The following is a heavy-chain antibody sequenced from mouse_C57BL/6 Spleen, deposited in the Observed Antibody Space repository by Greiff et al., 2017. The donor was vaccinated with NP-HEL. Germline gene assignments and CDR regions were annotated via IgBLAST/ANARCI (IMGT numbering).Heavy chain of an antibody. CDR3: ARPGYSNYDAMDY. CDR2: ISSGSSTI. Sequence: EVKVEESGGGLVKPGGSLKLSCAASGFTFSDYGMHWVRQAPEKGLEWVAYISSGSSTIYYADTVKGRFTISRDNAKNTLFLQMTSLRSEDTAMYYCARPGYSNYDAMDYWGQGTSVTVSS. D-gene: IGHD2-5*01. V-gene: IGHV5-17*01. J-gene: IGHJ4*01. CDR1: GFTFSDYG.